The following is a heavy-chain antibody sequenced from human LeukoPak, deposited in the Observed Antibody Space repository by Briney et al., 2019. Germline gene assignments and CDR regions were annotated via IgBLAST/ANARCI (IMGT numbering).Heavy chain of an antibody. Sequence: SETLSLTCAVYGGSFSGYYWSWIRQPPGRGLEWIGEINHSGSTSYNPSLKSRVTISVDTSKNQFSLKLSSVTAADTAVYYCARTGVRGYSYGYVAYWGQGTLVTVSS. V-gene: IGHV4-34*01. D-gene: IGHD5-18*01. CDR1: GGSFSGYY. J-gene: IGHJ4*02. CDR2: INHSGST. CDR3: ARTGVRGYSYGYVAY.